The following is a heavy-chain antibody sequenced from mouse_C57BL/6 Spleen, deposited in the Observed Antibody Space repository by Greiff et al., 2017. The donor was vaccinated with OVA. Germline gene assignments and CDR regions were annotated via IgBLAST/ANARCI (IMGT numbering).Heavy chain of an antibody. J-gene: IGHJ3*01. CDR3: ASSRYYSNYRGFAY. Sequence: EVQLQQSGPELVKPGASVKISCKASGYSFTGYYMNWVKQSPEKSLEWIGEINPSTGGTTYNQKFKAKATLTVDKSSSTAYMQLKSLTSEDSAVYYCASSRYYSNYRGFAYWDQGTLVTVSA. V-gene: IGHV1-42*01. CDR2: INPSTGGT. D-gene: IGHD2-5*01. CDR1: GYSFTGYY.